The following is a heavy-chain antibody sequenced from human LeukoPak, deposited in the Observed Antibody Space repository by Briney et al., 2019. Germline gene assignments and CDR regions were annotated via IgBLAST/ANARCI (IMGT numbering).Heavy chain of an antibody. V-gene: IGHV3-66*04. CDR1: GFTVSSNY. J-gene: IGHJ6*02. CDR3: ARHRLFGSPGGMDV. Sequence: GGSLRLSCSASGFTVSSNYMSWVRQAPGKGLEWVSVLYTVGNAYYADSVKGRFTFSRDTSKNKLYLQMNSLRAEDTAVYYCARHRLFGSPGGMDVWGQGTTVTVSS. CDR2: LYTVGNA. D-gene: IGHD3-10*01.